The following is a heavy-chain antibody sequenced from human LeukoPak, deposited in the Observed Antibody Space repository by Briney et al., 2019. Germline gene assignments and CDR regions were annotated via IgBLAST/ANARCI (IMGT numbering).Heavy chain of an antibody. V-gene: IGHV3-9*01. CDR1: GFTFDDYG. J-gene: IGHJ5*01. Sequence: GGSLRLSCEASGFTFDDYGMHWVRQAPGKGLEWVSTISWNSASVGYVDSVKGRFTIFRDNAKKTLYLKMNSLRPEDTALYYCAKDYGYSSSWYDYWGHGTLVTVSS. CDR2: ISWNSASV. CDR3: AKDYGYSSSWYDY. D-gene: IGHD6-13*01.